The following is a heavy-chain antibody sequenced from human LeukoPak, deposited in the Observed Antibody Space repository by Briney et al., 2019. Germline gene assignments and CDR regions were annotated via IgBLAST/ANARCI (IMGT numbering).Heavy chain of an antibody. V-gene: IGHV4-34*01. CDR2: INHSGST. CDR1: GGSFSGYY. CDR3: ARAHYYDSSGYYYSEVSSSYYLDY. J-gene: IGHJ4*02. Sequence: PSETLSLTCAVYGGSFSGYYWSWIRQPPGKGLEWIGEINHSGSTNYNPSLKSRVTISVDTSKNQFSLKLSSVTAADTAVYYCARAHYYDSSGYYYSEVSSSYYLDYWGQGTLVTVSS. D-gene: IGHD3-22*01.